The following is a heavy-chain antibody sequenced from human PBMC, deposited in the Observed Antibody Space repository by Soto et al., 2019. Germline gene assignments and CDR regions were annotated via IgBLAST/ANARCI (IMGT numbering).Heavy chain of an antibody. D-gene: IGHD3-16*02. CDR2: IIPIFGTA. J-gene: IGHJ5*02. CDR3: ARYDYVWGSYRTKPLNCFDP. V-gene: IGHV1-69*13. CDR1: GGTFSSYA. Sequence: ASVKVSCKASGGTFSSYAISWVRQAPGQGLEWMGGIIPIFGTANYAQKFQGRVTITADESTSTAYMELSSLRSEDTAVYYCARYDYVWGSYRTKPLNCFDPWGQGTLVTVSS.